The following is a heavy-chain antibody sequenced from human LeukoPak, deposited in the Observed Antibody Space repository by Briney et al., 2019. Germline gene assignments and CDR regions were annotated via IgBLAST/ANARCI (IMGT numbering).Heavy chain of an antibody. D-gene: IGHD5-18*01. Sequence: SGGVTYYADFVKGRFTISRDNSKNTVYLQMDSLRAEDSAVYYCAKNGGYSYGLYYFDYWGQGTLVTVSS. CDR3: AKNGGYSYGLYYFDY. V-gene: IGHV3-23*01. J-gene: IGHJ4*02. CDR2: SGGVT.